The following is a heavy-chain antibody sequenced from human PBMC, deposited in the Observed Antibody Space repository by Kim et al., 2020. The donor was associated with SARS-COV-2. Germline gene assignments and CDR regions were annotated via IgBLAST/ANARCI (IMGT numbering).Heavy chain of an antibody. J-gene: IGHJ3*02. CDR3: AKGGWDWNYGLVDAFDI. D-gene: IGHD1-7*01. CDR1: GFTFSSYA. CDR2: ISGSGGRT. V-gene: IGHV3-23*01. Sequence: GGSLRLSCAASGFTFSSYAMSWVRQAPGKGLEWVAAISGSGGRTYYADSVKGRFTISRDNSKNTLYLQMNSLRAEDTAVYYCAKGGWDWNYGLVDAFDIWGQGTMVTVSS.